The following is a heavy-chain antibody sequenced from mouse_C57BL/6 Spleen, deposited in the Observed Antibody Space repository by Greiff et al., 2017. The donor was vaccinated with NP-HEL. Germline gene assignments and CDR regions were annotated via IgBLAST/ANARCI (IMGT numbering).Heavy chain of an antibody. D-gene: IGHD2-5*01. V-gene: IGHV2-2*01. J-gene: IGHJ4*01. CDR1: GFSLTSYG. CDR3: ATYSNLYAMDY. Sequence: VQLQQSGPGLVQPSQSLSITCTVSGFSLTSYGVHWVRQSPGKGLEWLGVIWSGGSTDYNAAFISRRSISKDNSKSQVFFKMNSLQADDTAIYYCATYSNLYAMDYWGQGTSVTVSS. CDR2: IWSGGST.